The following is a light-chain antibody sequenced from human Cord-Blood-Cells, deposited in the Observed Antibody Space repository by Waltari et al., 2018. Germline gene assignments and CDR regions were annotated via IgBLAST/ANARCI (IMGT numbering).Light chain of an antibody. V-gene: IGKV3-20*01. CDR2: GAS. CDR1: QSVSSSY. J-gene: IGKJ2*01. CDR3: QQYGSSPYT. Sequence: PGTLSLSPGERATLSCRASQSVSSSYLAWYQQKPGQAPRLLIYGASSRATGIPDRFSGSGSGTDFTLTISRLEPEDFAVYYCQQYGSSPYTFGQGTKLEIK.